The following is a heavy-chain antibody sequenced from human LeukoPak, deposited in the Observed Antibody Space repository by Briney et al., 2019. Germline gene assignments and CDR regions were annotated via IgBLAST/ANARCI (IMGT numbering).Heavy chain of an antibody. Sequence: PGGSLRLSCAASGFTFDDYAMHWVRQAPGKGLEWVSLISGDGGSTYYADSVKGRFTISRDNSKNSLYLQMNSLRTEDTALYYCAKDTGVMSSSFHYFDYWGQGTLVTVSS. D-gene: IGHD6-6*01. CDR1: GFTFDDYA. V-gene: IGHV3-43*02. CDR3: AKDTGVMSSSFHYFDY. CDR2: ISGDGGST. J-gene: IGHJ4*02.